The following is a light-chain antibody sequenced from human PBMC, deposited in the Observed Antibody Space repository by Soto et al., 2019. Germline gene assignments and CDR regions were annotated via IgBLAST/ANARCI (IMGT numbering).Light chain of an antibody. Sequence: QSVLTQPASVSGSPGQSITISCTGTSSDVGGNKYVSWYQHYPGKAPKLMICDVSNRPSGVSNRFSGSKSGNTASLTISGLQAEDGADYYCSAFTGATYVFGTGTKVTVL. V-gene: IGLV2-14*03. CDR2: DVS. CDR1: SSDVGGNKY. J-gene: IGLJ1*01. CDR3: SAFTGATYV.